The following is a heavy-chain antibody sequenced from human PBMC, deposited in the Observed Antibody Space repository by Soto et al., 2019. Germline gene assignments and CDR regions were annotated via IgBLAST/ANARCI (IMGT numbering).Heavy chain of an antibody. CDR2: MNPNSGNT. V-gene: IGHV1-8*01. CDR1: GYTFTIYD. D-gene: IGHD2-8*01. J-gene: IGHJ6*02. CDR3: ARGDSTDCFNCVCSFLYHHDMDV. Sequence: AAVQVSCKASGYTFTIYDSNWVRQATGQGLEWMGWMNPNSGNTGYAQKFQGRVTMTTDTSISTASMELTRLTSDDTAIYYCARGDSTDCFNCVCSFLYHHDMDVCGQGNTVILYS.